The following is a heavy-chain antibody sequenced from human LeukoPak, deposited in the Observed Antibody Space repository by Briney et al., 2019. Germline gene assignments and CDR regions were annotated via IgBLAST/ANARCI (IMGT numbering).Heavy chain of an antibody. J-gene: IGHJ4*02. CDR3: ARDHDSSGYYIFDY. Sequence: HPGGSLRLSCAASGFTFSSYAMSWVRQAPGKGLEWVSAISGSGGSTYYADSVKGRFTISRDNSKNTLYLQMNSLRAEDTAVYYCARDHDSSGYYIFDYWGQGTLVTVSS. CDR2: ISGSGGST. CDR1: GFTFSSYA. V-gene: IGHV3-23*01. D-gene: IGHD3-22*01.